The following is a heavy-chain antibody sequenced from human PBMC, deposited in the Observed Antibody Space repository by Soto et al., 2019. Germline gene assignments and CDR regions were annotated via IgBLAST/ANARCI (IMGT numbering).Heavy chain of an antibody. CDR1: GFTFSSYG. Sequence: GGSLRLSCAASGFTFSSYGMHWVRQAPGKGLEWVAVIWYDGSNKYYADSVKGRFTISRDNSKNTLYLQMNSLRAEDTAVYYCARDHNRRDGYNCAFDIWGQGTMVTVSS. CDR3: ARDHNRRDGYNCAFDI. CDR2: IWYDGSNK. J-gene: IGHJ3*02. D-gene: IGHD5-12*01. V-gene: IGHV3-33*01.